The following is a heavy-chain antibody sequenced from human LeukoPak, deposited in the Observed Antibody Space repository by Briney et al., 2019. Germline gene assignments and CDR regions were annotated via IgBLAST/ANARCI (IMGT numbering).Heavy chain of an antibody. J-gene: IGHJ4*02. D-gene: IGHD6-19*01. Sequence: SETLSLTCTVSGGSISSSSYYWGWIRQPPGKGLEWIGSIYYSGSTYYNPSLKSRVTISVDTSKNQFSLKLSSVTAADTAVYYCARDSIAVAGTDYWGQGTLVTVSS. CDR3: ARDSIAVAGTDY. CDR1: GGSISSSSYY. CDR2: IYYSGST. V-gene: IGHV4-39*07.